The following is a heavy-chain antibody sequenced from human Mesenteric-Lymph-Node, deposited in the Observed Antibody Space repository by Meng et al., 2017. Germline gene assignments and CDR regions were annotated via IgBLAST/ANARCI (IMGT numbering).Heavy chain of an antibody. Sequence: QVQRQESGPGLVKPSQTLSLTCTVSGGSVSSGNNYWIWIRQPPGKGLEWIGYIYYSGSTYYNPSLKSRVTISVDTSKNQFSLKLSSVTAADTAVYYCARDRGGLGAFDYWGQGTLVTVSS. CDR2: IYYSGST. CDR3: ARDRGGLGAFDY. D-gene: IGHD5-12*01. CDR1: GGSVSSGNNY. V-gene: IGHV4-30-4*01. J-gene: IGHJ4*02.